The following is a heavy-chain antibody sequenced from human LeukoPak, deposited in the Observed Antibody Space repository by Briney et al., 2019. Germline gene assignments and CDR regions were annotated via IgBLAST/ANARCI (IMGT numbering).Heavy chain of an antibody. CDR3: ARAPRDSSGYYYGWYDY. CDR1: GGSISSYY. J-gene: IGHJ4*02. CDR2: IYYSGST. D-gene: IGHD3-22*01. Sequence: SETLSLTCTVSGGSISSYYWSWIRQPPGKGLEWIGFIYYSGSTNYNPSLKSRVTISVDTSKNQFSLKLSSVTAADTAVYYRARAPRDSSGYYYGWYDYWGQGTLVTVSS. V-gene: IGHV4-59*01.